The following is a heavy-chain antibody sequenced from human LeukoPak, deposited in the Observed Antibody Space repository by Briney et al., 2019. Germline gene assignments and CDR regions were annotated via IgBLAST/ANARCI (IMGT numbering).Heavy chain of an antibody. CDR1: GFSLSTRGMC. V-gene: IGHV4-61*08. J-gene: IGHJ5*02. Sequence: SGPALVKPPQTLTLTCTFSGFSLSTRGMCVSWIRQPPGKGLEWIGDIYYSGSTNYNPSLKSRVTISADMSTNQFSLKLISVTAADTAVYYCARERAYYYESSGYREIYNWFHPWGQGTLVTVSS. CDR3: ARERAYYYESSGYREIYNWFHP. CDR2: IYYSGST. D-gene: IGHD3-22*01.